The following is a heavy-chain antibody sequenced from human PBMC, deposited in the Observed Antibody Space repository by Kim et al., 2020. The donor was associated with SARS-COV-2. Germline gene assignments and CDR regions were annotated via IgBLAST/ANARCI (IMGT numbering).Heavy chain of an antibody. CDR2: ISYDGSNK. Sequence: GGSLRLSCAASGFTFSSYGMHWVRQAPGKGLEWVAVISYDGSNKYYADSVKGRFTISRDNFKNTLYLQMNSLRAEDTAVYYCAKGYSSSWYDFLPSYWG. V-gene: IGHV3-30*18. CDR3: AKGYSSSWYDFLPSY. J-gene: IGHJ4*01. D-gene: IGHD6-13*01. CDR1: GFTFSSYG.